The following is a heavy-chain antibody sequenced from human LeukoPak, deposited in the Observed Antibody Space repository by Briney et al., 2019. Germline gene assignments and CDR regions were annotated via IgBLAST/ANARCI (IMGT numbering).Heavy chain of an antibody. V-gene: IGHV4-4*07. CDR3: AREGSRFLLYNWFDP. D-gene: IGHD3-16*01. CDR2: IYTSGST. Sequence: KSSETLSLTCTVSGGSISSYYWSWIRQPAGKGLEWIGRIYTSGSTNYNPSLKSRVTMSVDTSKNQFSLKLSSVTAADTAVYYCAREGSRFLLYNWFDPWGQGTLVTVSS. J-gene: IGHJ5*02. CDR1: GGSISSYY.